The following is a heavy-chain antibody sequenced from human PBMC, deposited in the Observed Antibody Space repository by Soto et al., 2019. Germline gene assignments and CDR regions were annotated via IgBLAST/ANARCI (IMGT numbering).Heavy chain of an antibody. CDR1: GFTFSSYA. J-gene: IGHJ4*02. V-gene: IGHV3-23*01. D-gene: IGHD3-22*01. CDR3: AKADSSGYYFDY. CDR2: ISGSGGST. Sequence: GGSLRLSCAASGFTFSSYAMSWVRQAPGKGLEWVSAISGSGGSTYYADSVKGRFTISRDNSKNTLYLQLNSLRAEDTAVYYCAKADSSGYYFDYWGQGTLVTVSS.